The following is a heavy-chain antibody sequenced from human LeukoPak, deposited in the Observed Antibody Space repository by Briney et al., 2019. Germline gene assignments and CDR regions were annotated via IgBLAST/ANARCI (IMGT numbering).Heavy chain of an antibody. J-gene: IGHJ5*02. D-gene: IGHD5-24*01. CDR1: GYGFTSYW. CDR2: IYPGDSNS. Sequence: GESLKISCRGSGYGFTSYWIVWVRQMPGKGLEWMGVIYPGDSNSRYSPSFQGQVTISADKSISTAYLQWSSLKASDTAMYYCARHLATRHVDTWGQGTLVTVSS. CDR3: ARHLATRHVDT. V-gene: IGHV5-51*01.